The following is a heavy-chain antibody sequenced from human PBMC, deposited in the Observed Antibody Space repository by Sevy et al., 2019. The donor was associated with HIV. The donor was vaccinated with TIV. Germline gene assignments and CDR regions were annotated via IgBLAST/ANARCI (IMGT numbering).Heavy chain of an antibody. J-gene: IGHJ4*02. D-gene: IGHD6-13*01. CDR1: GFTFSDHY. V-gene: IGHV3-72*01. CDR3: ATHAGIAAAGRVFDY. CDR2: TRNKADGYTT. Sequence: GESLKISCVASGFTFSDHYMEWVRQAPGKGLEWVGRTRNKADGYTTEYAASVKGRFTISRDDSKNSLHVQMNSLKTEDTAVYYCATHAGIAAAGRVFDYWGQGTLVTVSS.